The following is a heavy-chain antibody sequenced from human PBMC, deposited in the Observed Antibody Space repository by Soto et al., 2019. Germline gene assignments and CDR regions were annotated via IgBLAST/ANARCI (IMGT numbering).Heavy chain of an antibody. Sequence: VQLLESGGGLVKPGGSLRLSCAASGFTFSKYAMSWVRLAPGKGLEWVSSISANGGITDYADSVKGRFTISRDKFQNILSLQMDSLRGDDTALYFCAKDRYTDSVRKVWFFDYWGRGTLVTVSS. CDR3: AKDRYTDSVRKVWFFDY. D-gene: IGHD3-9*01. CDR2: ISANGGIT. J-gene: IGHJ2*01. CDR1: GFTFSKYA. V-gene: IGHV3-23*01.